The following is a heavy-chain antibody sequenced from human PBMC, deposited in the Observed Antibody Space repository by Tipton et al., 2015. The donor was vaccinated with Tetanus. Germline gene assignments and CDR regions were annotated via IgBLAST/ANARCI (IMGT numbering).Heavy chain of an antibody. D-gene: IGHD5-18*01. V-gene: IGHV5-51*01. CDR2: IYPGDSDT. CDR3: ARGGRYSYGSYYYYYYGMDV. CDR1: GYSFTSYW. J-gene: IGHJ6*02. Sequence: QLVQSGAEVKKPGESLKISCKGSGYSFTSYWIGWVRQMPGKGLEWMGIIYPGDSDTRYSPSFQGRVTISADKSISTAYLQWSSLKASDTAMYYCARGGRYSYGSYYYYYYGMDVWGQGTTVTVSS.